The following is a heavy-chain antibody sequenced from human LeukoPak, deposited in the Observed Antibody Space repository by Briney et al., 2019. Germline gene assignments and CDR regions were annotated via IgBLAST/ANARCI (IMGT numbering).Heavy chain of an antibody. V-gene: IGHV4-59*01. CDR3: AREDPQTTVPEGMDV. J-gene: IGHJ6*02. CDR1: GGSISYYY. D-gene: IGHD4-17*01. Sequence: KPSETLSLTCTVSGGSISYYYWSWIRQSPGKGLEWIGYIYYSGTTNYNPSLKSRVTISVDTSKNQVTLQLRSVTAADTAVYYCAREDPQTTVPEGMDVWGQGTTVTVSS. CDR2: IYYSGTT.